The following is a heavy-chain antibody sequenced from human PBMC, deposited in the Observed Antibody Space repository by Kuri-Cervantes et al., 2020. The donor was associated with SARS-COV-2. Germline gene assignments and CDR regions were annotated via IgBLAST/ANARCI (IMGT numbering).Heavy chain of an antibody. Sequence: ASVKVSCKASGGTFSSYAISWVRQAPGQGLEWMGIINPSGGSTSYAQKFQGRVTMTRDTSTSTVYMELSSLRSEDTAVYYCARDLHKADWGYGSGSYYNAKGSFQHWGQGTLVTLL. D-gene: IGHD3-10*01. CDR2: INPSGGST. V-gene: IGHV1-46*01. CDR1: GGTFSSYA. J-gene: IGHJ1*01. CDR3: ARDLHKADWGYGSGSYYNAKGSFQH.